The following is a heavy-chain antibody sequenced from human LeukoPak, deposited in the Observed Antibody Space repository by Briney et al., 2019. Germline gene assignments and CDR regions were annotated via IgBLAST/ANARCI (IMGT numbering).Heavy chain of an antibody. Sequence: SETLSLTCSVSDDSITMYYWTWIRQPPGKGLEWIGYIYYSGSTNYNPSLKSRVTISVDTSKNQFSLKLSSVTAADTAVYYCARGIAARLIPNWFDPWGQGTLVTVSS. CDR1: DDSITMYY. CDR3: ARGIAARLIPNWFDP. D-gene: IGHD6-6*01. V-gene: IGHV4-59*01. CDR2: IYYSGST. J-gene: IGHJ5*02.